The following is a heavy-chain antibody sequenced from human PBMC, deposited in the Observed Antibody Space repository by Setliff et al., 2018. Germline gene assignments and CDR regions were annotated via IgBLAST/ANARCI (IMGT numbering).Heavy chain of an antibody. V-gene: IGHV1-18*04. CDR1: GYMFKRYG. Sequence: ASVKVSCKASGYMFKRYGINWMRQAPGQGFEWMGWISPYNDNTKSAQKFQGRLIITADESTRTVNMELTSLRSEDTALYYCARGTVNWAAFNIWGQGTMVTVSS. CDR2: ISPYNDNT. CDR3: ARGTVNWAAFNI. D-gene: IGHD3-16*01. J-gene: IGHJ3*02.